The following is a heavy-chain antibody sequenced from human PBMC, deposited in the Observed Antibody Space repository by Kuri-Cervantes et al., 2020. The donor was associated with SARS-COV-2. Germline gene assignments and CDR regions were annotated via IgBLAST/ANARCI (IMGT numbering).Heavy chain of an antibody. Sequence: GGSLRLSCKGSGYSFSSYWIGWVRQMPGKGLEWMGIIYPGGSDTRYSPSFQGQVTISADRSTSTAYVQWSSLKASDTAMYYCASPSDSSNSFDHWGQGTLVTVSS. CDR2: IYPGGSDT. J-gene: IGHJ5*02. V-gene: IGHV5-51*01. CDR3: ASPSDSSNSFDH. CDR1: GYSFSSYW. D-gene: IGHD2-2*01.